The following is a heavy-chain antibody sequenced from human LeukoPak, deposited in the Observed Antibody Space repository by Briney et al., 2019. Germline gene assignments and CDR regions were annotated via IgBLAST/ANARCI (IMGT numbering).Heavy chain of an antibody. Sequence: PSETLSLTCAVYGGSFSGYYWSWIRQPPGKGLEWIGEINHSGSTNYNPSLKSRVTISVDTSKNQFSLKLSSVTAADTAVYYCARATISVAYAFDIWGQGTMVTVSS. D-gene: IGHD6-19*01. CDR2: INHSGST. V-gene: IGHV4-34*01. J-gene: IGHJ3*02. CDR3: ARATISVAYAFDI. CDR1: GGSFSGYY.